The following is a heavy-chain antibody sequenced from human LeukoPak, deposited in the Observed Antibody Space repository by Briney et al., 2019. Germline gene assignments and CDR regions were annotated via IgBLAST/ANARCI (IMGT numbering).Heavy chain of an antibody. Sequence: PGRSPRLSCAASGFIFSDYGMHCVRQAPGKGLEWVAAIWYDGSKKYYADSMKGRLTISRDNSKDTLYLQMNNLRAEDTAVYYCARRDGDNDRGFEYWGQGTLVIVSS. J-gene: IGHJ4*02. CDR3: ARRDGDNDRGFEY. V-gene: IGHV3-33*01. D-gene: IGHD4-23*01. CDR1: GFIFSDYG. CDR2: IWYDGSKK.